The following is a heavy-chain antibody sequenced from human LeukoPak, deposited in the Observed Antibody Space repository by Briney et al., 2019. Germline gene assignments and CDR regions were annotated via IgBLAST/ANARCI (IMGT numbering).Heavy chain of an antibody. V-gene: IGHV3-23*01. CDR3: AKDENGSGSTGEGFDY. J-gene: IGHJ4*02. Sequence: GGTLRLSCAASGFTFSSYGMNWVRQAPGKGLEWVSSISGSGGNTFYADSVKGRFTISRENSKNTLYLQMNSLRAEDTAVYYCAKDENGSGSTGEGFDYWGQGTLVTVSS. CDR2: ISGSGGNT. D-gene: IGHD3-10*01. CDR1: GFTFSSYG.